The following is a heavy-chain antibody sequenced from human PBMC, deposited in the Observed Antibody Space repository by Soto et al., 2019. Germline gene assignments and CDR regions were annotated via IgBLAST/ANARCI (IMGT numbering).Heavy chain of an antibody. J-gene: IGHJ4*02. CDR2: IYYSGST. V-gene: IGHV4-39*01. D-gene: IGHD2-15*01. CDR3: ARHGNPALAWDTVRGPPPRDIGY. Sequence: SETLSLTCTVSGGSISSSSYYWGWIRQPPGKGLEWIGSIYYSGSTYYNPSLKSRVTISVDTSKNQFSLKLSSVTAADSAVYYCARHGNPALAWDTVRGPPPRDIGYWGQGTLVTVSS. CDR1: GGSISSSSYY.